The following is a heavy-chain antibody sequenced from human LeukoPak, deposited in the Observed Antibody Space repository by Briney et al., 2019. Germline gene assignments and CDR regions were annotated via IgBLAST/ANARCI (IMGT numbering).Heavy chain of an antibody. CDR2: ISGSGGST. CDR1: GFTFISYA. D-gene: IGHD2-2*01. J-gene: IGHJ4*02. CDR3: AKDKGYCSSTSCYEPFDY. Sequence: GGSLRLSCAASGFTFISYAMSWVRQAPGKGLEWVSAISGSGGSTYYADSVKGRFTISIDNSKNTLYLQMNSLRAEDSAVYYCAKDKGYCSSTSCYEPFDYWGQGTLVTVSS. V-gene: IGHV3-23*01.